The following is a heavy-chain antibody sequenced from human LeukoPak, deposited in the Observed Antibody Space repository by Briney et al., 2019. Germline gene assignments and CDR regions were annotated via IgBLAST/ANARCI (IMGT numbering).Heavy chain of an antibody. CDR1: GFTLYTSA. J-gene: IGHJ4*02. CDR2: ISGFGGST. CDR3: SKGGHYSHFDY. Sequence: GGALPLSCAASGFTLYTSAMTWVRQAPGKGLEWVSPISGFGGSTFYADSVKGRFTISRDNARNTLYLQMKTLRADRTGLYFFSKGGHYSHFDYWGQGRLVSVSS. D-gene: IGHD3-22*01. V-gene: IGHV3-23*01.